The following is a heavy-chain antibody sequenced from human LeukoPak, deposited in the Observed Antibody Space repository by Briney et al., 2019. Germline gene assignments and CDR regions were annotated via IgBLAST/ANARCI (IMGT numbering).Heavy chain of an antibody. Sequence: GTLRLSCAASGFTFSSYGMSWVRQPPGMGLEWIGSIYYTGNTYYNASLKSQVSISIDTSKNQFSLKLTSVTAADTAVYYCARQTGSGLFILPGGQGTLVTVSS. D-gene: IGHD3/OR15-3a*01. CDR3: ARQTGSGLFILP. J-gene: IGHJ4*02. CDR1: GFTFSSYG. CDR2: IYYTGNT. V-gene: IGHV4-39*01.